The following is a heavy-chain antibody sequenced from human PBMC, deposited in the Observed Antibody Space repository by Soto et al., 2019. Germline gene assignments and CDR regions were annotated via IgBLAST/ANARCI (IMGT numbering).Heavy chain of an antibody. CDR1: GYTFTSYD. D-gene: IGHD1-1*01. J-gene: IGHJ4*02. CDR2: MNPTSGNT. V-gene: IGHV1-8*01. CDR3: ARERYGLFVY. Sequence: QVQLVQSGAEVKQPGASVKVSCKASGYTFTSYDMNWVRQATGQGLEWMGWMNPTSGNTGYAQKFQGRVTMTRNTSIRTAYMDLSILRSEDTAVYYCARERYGLFVYWGQGTLVTVSS.